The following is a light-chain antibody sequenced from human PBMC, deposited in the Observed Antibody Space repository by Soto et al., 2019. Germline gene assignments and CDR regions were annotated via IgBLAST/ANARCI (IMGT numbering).Light chain of an antibody. CDR2: EAN. CDR3: CSYAGGSTYV. J-gene: IGLJ1*01. CDR1: SSDVGNFNL. Sequence: QSALTQPASVSGSPGQSITISCTGTSSDVGNFNLVSWYQQHPGKAPKLIIYEANQRPSGVSSRFSGSKSGNTAYLTISGLRSEDEADYHCCSYAGGSTYVFGTGTKVTVL. V-gene: IGLV2-23*01.